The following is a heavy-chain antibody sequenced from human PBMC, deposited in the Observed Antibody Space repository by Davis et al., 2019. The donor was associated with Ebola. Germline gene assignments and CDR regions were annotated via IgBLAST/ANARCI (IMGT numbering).Heavy chain of an antibody. D-gene: IGHD3-3*01. Sequence: LSLTCAASGLTLSDAWMTWVRQAPGKGLEWVGRIKSRADGETTDYAKAVKGTFTISRDDSKGTLYLQMNSLNTEDTAVYYCITEPSHTRGRFLDVTSFNIWGQGTMVTVSS. CDR3: ITEPSHTRGRFLDVTSFNI. V-gene: IGHV3-15*01. J-gene: IGHJ3*02. CDR2: IKSRADGETT. CDR1: GLTLSDAW.